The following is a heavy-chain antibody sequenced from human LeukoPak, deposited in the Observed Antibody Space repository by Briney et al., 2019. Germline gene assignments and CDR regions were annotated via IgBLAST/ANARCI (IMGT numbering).Heavy chain of an antibody. Sequence: ASVKVSCKASGYTFTSYDINWVRQAPGQGLEWMGWINPNSGGTNYAQKFQGRVTMTRDTSISTAYMELSRLRSDDTAVYYCARESIAAAGTGWYFDLWGRGTLVTVSS. CDR2: INPNSGGT. D-gene: IGHD6-13*01. CDR1: GYTFTSYD. CDR3: ARESIAAAGTGWYFDL. J-gene: IGHJ2*01. V-gene: IGHV1-2*02.